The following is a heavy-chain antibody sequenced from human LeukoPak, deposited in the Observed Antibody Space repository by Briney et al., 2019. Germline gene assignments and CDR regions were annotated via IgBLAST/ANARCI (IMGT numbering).Heavy chain of an antibody. CDR2: ISSSSSYI. J-gene: IGHJ4*02. Sequence: GGSLRLSCAASGFTFSSYSMNWVRQAPGKGLEWVSSISSSSSYIYYADSVKGRFTISRDNSKNTLYVQMNSLRVEDTAVYYCARGGSSGVIDYWGQGTLVTVSS. CDR1: GFTFSSYS. CDR3: ARGGSSGVIDY. V-gene: IGHV3-21*01. D-gene: IGHD3-22*01.